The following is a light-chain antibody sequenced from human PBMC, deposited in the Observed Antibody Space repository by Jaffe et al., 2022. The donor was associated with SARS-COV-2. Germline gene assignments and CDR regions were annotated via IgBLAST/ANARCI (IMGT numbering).Light chain of an antibody. V-gene: IGKV3-20*01. CDR1: QSLSSNY. Sequence: EIVLTQSPGILSLSPGERASLSCRASQSLSSNYLAWYEQKPGQAPRLLIYAASDRATGIPDRFSGSGFGAHFTLTISRLEPEDFAVYFCQQYGTSPPTFGQGTKVEI. CDR3: QQYGTSPPT. J-gene: IGKJ1*01. CDR2: AAS.